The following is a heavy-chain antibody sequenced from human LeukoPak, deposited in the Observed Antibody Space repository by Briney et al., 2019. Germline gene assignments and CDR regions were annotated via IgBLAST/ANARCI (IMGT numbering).Heavy chain of an antibody. V-gene: IGHV1-69*04. J-gene: IGHJ3*02. Sequence: SVKVSCKASGYTFTSYGISWVRQAPGQGLEWMGRIIPILGIANYAQKFQGRVTITADKSTSTAYMELSSLRSEDTAVYYCARPYGYYDAFDIWGQGTMVTVSS. CDR2: IIPILGIA. D-gene: IGHD3-22*01. CDR3: ARPYGYYDAFDI. CDR1: GYTFTSYG.